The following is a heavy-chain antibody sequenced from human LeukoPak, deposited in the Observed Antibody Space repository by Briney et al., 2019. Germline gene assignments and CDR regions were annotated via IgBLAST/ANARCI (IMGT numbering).Heavy chain of an antibody. CDR3: ARATKVVPAASPSYYYYGMDV. J-gene: IGHJ6*04. CDR1: GGTFSSYA. D-gene: IGHD2-2*01. V-gene: IGHV1-69*01. Sequence: SVKVSCKASGGTFSSYAISWVRQAPGQGLEWMGGIIPIFGTANYAQKFQGRVTTTADESTSTAYMELSSLRSEDTAVYYCARATKVVPAASPSYYYYGMDVWGKGTTVTVSS. CDR2: IIPIFGTA.